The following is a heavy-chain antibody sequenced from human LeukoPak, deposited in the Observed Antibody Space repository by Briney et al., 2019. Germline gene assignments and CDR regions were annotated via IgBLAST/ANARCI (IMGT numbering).Heavy chain of an antibody. D-gene: IGHD3-3*01. CDR2: IYTSGST. CDR3: ARDPSTADFWSGYPILDAFDI. V-gene: IGHV4-61*02. J-gene: IGHJ3*02. CDR1: GGSISSGSYY. Sequence: SETLSLTCTVSGGSISSGSYYWSWIRQPAGKGLEWIGRIYTSGSTNYNPSLKSRVTTSVDTSKNQFSLKLSSVTAADTAVYYCARDPSTADFWSGYPILDAFDIWGQGTLVTVSS.